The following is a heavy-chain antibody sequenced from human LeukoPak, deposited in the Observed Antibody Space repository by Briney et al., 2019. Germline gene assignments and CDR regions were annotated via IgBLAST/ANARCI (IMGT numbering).Heavy chain of an antibody. Sequence: SVKVSFKASGGTFISYAISWVRQAPGQGLEWMGGIIPIFGTANYAQKFQGRVTITADESTSTAYMELSSLRSEDTAVYYCATKETGIAAPFDYWGQGTLVTVSS. D-gene: IGHD6-13*01. CDR2: IIPIFGTA. CDR1: GGTFISYA. V-gene: IGHV1-69*13. CDR3: ATKETGIAAPFDY. J-gene: IGHJ4*02.